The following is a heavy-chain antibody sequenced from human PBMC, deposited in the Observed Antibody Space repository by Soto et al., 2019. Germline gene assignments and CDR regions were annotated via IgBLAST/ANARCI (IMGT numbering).Heavy chain of an antibody. Sequence: GESLKISCKGSGYSFTSYWISWVRQMPGKGLEWMGRIDPSDSYTNYSPSFQGHVTVSADKSISAAYLQWSSLKASDTAMYYCARLVGATYDFDYWGQGTLVTVSS. V-gene: IGHV5-10-1*01. CDR2: IDPSDSYT. J-gene: IGHJ4*02. D-gene: IGHD1-26*01. CDR3: ARLVGATYDFDY. CDR1: GYSFTSYW.